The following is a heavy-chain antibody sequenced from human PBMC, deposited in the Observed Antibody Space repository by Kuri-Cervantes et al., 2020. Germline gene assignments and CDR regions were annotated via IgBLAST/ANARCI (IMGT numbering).Heavy chain of an antibody. V-gene: IGHV3-66*02. Sequence: GESLKISCAASGFTFSSYAMSWVRQAPGKGLEWVSVIYSDGNIYYADSVKGRLTISRDNSKNTLYLQMNSLRAEDTAVYYCARDYMADYYYYYGMDVWGQGTTVTVSS. D-gene: IGHD3-16*01. J-gene: IGHJ6*02. CDR1: GFTFSSYA. CDR2: IYSDGNI. CDR3: ARDYMADYYYYYGMDV.